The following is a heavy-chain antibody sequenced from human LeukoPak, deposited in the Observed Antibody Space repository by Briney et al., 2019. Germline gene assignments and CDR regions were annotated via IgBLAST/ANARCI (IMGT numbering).Heavy chain of an antibody. J-gene: IGHJ4*02. Sequence: SETLSLTCTVSGGSINNYYWCWIRQPPGKGLEWIGYISYSGSTNYSPSLKSRVTISVDTSKNQFSLKLSSVTAADTAVYYCARHRYYDSRFDSWGQGTLVTVSS. CDR2: ISYSGST. D-gene: IGHD3-16*01. CDR1: GGSINNYY. V-gene: IGHV4-59*08. CDR3: ARHRYYDSRFDS.